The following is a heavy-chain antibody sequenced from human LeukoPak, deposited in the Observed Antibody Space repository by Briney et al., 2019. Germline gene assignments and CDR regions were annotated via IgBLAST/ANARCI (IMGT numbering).Heavy chain of an antibody. CDR1: GFSLSTSGVG. V-gene: IGHV2-5*02. J-gene: IGHJ4*02. CDR3: VHREYDYDSSGYSPFDY. Sequence: SGPTLVNPTQNLTLTCTFSGFSLSTSGVGVGWIRQPPGKALEWLAFIYWDDDKRYSPSLKSRLTITKDTSKNQVVLTMTNMDPVDTATYYCVHREYDYDSSGYSPFDYWGQGTLVTVSS. CDR2: IYWDDDK. D-gene: IGHD3-22*01.